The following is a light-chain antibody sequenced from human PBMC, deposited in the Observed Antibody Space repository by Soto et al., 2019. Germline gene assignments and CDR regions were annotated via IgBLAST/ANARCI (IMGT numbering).Light chain of an antibody. CDR1: QSISSW. CDR3: QQSRT. Sequence: DIQMTQSPSTLAVSVGDTVTITCRASQSISSWLAWYQQKPGKAPKLLIQKASSLESGVPSRFSGGRSGTEFTLTITSLQPDDFATYYCQQSRTFGQGTKVEIK. J-gene: IGKJ1*01. CDR2: KAS. V-gene: IGKV1-5*03.